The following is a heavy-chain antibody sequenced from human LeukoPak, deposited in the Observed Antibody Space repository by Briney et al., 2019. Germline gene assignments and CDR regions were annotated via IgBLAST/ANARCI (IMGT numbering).Heavy chain of an antibody. J-gene: IGHJ1*01. CDR3: ARESASGQH. D-gene: IGHD3-3*01. Sequence: PGASVTVSCKASGYTFTNYAINWVRQAPGQGLEWMGWINTNTGNPTYAQGFTGRFVFSLDTSVSTAYLQISSLKAEDTAVYYCARESASGQHWGQGTLVTVSS. CDR1: GYTFTNYA. CDR2: INTNTGNP. V-gene: IGHV7-4-1*02.